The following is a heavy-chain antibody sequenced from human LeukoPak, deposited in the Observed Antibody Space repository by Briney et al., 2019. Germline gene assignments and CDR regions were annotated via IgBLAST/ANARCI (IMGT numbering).Heavy chain of an antibody. CDR1: GFAFSNYN. J-gene: IGHJ4*02. V-gene: IGHV3-48*04. D-gene: IGHD1-26*01. CDR2: ISSSGSTI. Sequence: GGSLRLSCAASGFAFSNYNMNWVRQAPGKGLEWVSYISSSGSTIYYADSVKGRFTISRDNAKNSLYLQMNSLRAEDTAVYYCARERWELPSSCDYWGQGTLVTVSS. CDR3: ARERWELPSSCDY.